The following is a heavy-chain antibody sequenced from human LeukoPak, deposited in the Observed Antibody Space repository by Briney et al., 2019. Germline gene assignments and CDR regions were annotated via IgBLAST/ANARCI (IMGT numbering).Heavy chain of an antibody. CDR1: GYTFTGYY. CDR2: INPNSGGT. J-gene: IGHJ4*02. V-gene: IGHV1-2*02. Sequence: ALVKVSCKASGYTFTGYYMHWVRQAPGQGLEWMGWINPNSGGTNYAQKFQGRVTMTRDTSISTAYMELSRLRSDDAAVYYCAQIGYYYDSSGFDYWGQGTLVTVSS. CDR3: AQIGYYYDSSGFDY. D-gene: IGHD3-22*01.